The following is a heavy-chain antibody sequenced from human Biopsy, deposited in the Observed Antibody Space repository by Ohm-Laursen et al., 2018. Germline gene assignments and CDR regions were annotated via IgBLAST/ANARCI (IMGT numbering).Heavy chain of an antibody. CDR1: GGTFSNYG. D-gene: IGHD3-9*01. CDR2: NIPILGTG. V-gene: IGHV1-69*06. Sequence: GSSVKVSCKTPGGTFSNYGVNWVRQAPGQGLEWLGGNIPILGTGNYAPMFHGRVTVVADTSTSTATMELRSLRPDDTAVYYCATKLTGYFHHWGQGTLVIVSS. CDR3: ATKLTGYFHH. J-gene: IGHJ1*01.